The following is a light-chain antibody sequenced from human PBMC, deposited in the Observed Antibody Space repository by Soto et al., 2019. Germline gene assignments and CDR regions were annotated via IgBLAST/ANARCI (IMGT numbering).Light chain of an antibody. V-gene: IGKV3-20*01. J-gene: IGKJ5*01. Sequence: EILFAQSPGTLFLYAGERATLSCRASQSIYNNYLAWYQQKPGQATRLLIYGASSRANGIPDRFSGSGSGADFILTLRRLEHEDFSLYYCQQYDSSHPITFGQGTRLDIK. CDR2: GAS. CDR1: QSIYNNY. CDR3: QQYDSSHPIT.